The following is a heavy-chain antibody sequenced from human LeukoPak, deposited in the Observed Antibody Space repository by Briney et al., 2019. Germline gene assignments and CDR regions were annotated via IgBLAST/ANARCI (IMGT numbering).Heavy chain of an antibody. D-gene: IGHD5-18*01. V-gene: IGHV1-69*10. J-gene: IGHJ4*02. CDR1: GGTFSSYA. CDR3: AREYSYGYSGLDY. CDR2: IIPIFGIA. Sequence: ASVKVSCKASGGTFSSYAISWVRQAPGQGLEWMGGIIPIFGIANYAQKFQGRVTITADKSTSTAYMELSSLRSEDTAVYYCAREYSYGYSGLDYWGQGTLVTVSS.